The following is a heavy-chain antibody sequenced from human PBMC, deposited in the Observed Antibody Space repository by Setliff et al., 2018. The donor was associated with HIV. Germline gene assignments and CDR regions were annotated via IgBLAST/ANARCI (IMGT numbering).Heavy chain of an antibody. Sequence: LKISCTASGFTFDDYAMHWVRQVPGKGLEWVADITWNSGSIVYADSVKGRFTISRDNAKNSLYLQMESLRPEDTALYYCAKDRGRIAAAGYFDSWGQGTQVTVSS. CDR1: GFTFDDYA. D-gene: IGHD6-13*01. CDR3: AKDRGRIAAAGYFDS. V-gene: IGHV3-9*01. CDR2: ITWNSGSI. J-gene: IGHJ4*02.